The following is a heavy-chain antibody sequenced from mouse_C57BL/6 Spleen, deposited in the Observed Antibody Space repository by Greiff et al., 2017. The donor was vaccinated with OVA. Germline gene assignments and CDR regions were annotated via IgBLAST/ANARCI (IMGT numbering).Heavy chain of an antibody. Sequence: EVQLQQSGPELVKPGASVKISCKASGYSFTDYNMNWVKQSNGKSLEWIGVINPNYGTTSYNQKFKGKATLTVDPSSSTANMQLNSLTSEDSAVYCGASERLRQDYAMDYWGQGTSVTVSS. V-gene: IGHV1-39*01. D-gene: IGHD2-4*01. CDR1: GYSFTDYN. CDR3: ASERLRQDYAMDY. J-gene: IGHJ4*01. CDR2: INPNYGTT.